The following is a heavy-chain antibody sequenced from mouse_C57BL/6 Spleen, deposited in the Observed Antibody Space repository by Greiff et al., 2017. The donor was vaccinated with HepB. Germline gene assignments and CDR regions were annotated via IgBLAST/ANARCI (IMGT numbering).Heavy chain of an antibody. Sequence: EVQLVESGGGLVKPGGSLKLSCAASGFTFSDYGMHWVRQAPEKGLEWVAYISSGSSTIYYADTVKGRFTISRDNAKNTLFLQMTSLSSEDTAMYYCARAYGSSLYYYAMDYWGQGTSVTVSS. J-gene: IGHJ4*01. D-gene: IGHD1-1*01. CDR1: GFTFSDYG. CDR3: ARAYGSSLYYYAMDY. V-gene: IGHV5-17*01. CDR2: ISSGSSTI.